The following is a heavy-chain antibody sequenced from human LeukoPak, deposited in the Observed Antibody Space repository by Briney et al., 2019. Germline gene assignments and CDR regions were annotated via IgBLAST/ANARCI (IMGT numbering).Heavy chain of an antibody. V-gene: IGHV3-23*01. J-gene: IGHJ4*02. CDR1: GFNFSSYA. D-gene: IGHD2-2*01. Sequence: GGSLRLSCAASGFNFSSYAMSWVRQAPGKGLEWVSAISGSGGSTYYADSVKGRFTISRDNSEHTLYLQMNSLRAEDTAVYYCAKDLLYCSSTSCYFGFDYWGQGTLVTVSS. CDR3: AKDLLYCSSTSCYFGFDY. CDR2: ISGSGGST.